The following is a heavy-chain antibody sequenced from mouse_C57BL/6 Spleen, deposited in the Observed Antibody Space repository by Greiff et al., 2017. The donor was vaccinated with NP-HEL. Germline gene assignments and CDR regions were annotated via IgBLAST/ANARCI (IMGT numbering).Heavy chain of an antibody. CDR2: IYPGDGDT. J-gene: IGHJ4*01. D-gene: IGHD2-5*01. CDR1: GYAFSSYW. CDR3: ARKRASYYSNDYAMCY. Sequence: QVHVKQSGAELVKPGASVKISCKASGYAFSSYWMNWVKQRPGKGLEWIGQIYPGDGDTNYNGKFKGKATLTADKSSSTAYMQLSSLTSEDSAVYFCARKRASYYSNDYAMCYWGQGTSVTVSS. V-gene: IGHV1-80*01.